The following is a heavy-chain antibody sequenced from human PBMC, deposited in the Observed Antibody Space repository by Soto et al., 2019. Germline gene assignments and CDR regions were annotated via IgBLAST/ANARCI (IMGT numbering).Heavy chain of an antibody. D-gene: IGHD6-19*01. CDR2: TRNKANSYTT. V-gene: IGHV3-72*01. CDR3: ARVRDSSGWYVRDHAFDI. Sequence: GGSLRLSCAASGFTFSDHYMDWVRQAPGKGLEWVGRTRNKANSYTTEYAASVKGRFTISRDDSKNSLYLQMNSLKTEDTAVYYCARVRDSSGWYVRDHAFDIWGQGTMVTVSS. J-gene: IGHJ3*02. CDR1: GFTFSDHY.